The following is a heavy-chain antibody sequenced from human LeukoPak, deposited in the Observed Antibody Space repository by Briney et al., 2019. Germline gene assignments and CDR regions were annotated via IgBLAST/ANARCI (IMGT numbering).Heavy chain of an antibody. V-gene: IGHV1-2*02. CDR2: INPNSGGT. CDR3: ARQGGTTLSYFDY. Sequence: ASVKVSCKASGYTFTGYYMHWVRQAPGQGLEWMGWINPNSGGTNYAQKFQGRVTMTRDTSICTAYMELSRLRSDDTAVYYCARQGGTTLSYFDYWGQGTLVTVSS. D-gene: IGHD1-7*01. J-gene: IGHJ4*02. CDR1: GYTFTGYY.